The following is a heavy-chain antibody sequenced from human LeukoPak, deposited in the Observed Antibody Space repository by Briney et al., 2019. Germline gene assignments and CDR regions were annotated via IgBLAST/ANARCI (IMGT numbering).Heavy chain of an antibody. J-gene: IGHJ4*02. D-gene: IGHD2-21*01. CDR1: GYTFTRFG. CDR2: ISAYNGNT. V-gene: IGHV1-18*01. Sequence: ASVKVSCKASGYTFTRFGISWVRQAPGQGLEWMGWISAYNGNTNYAQKLQGRVTMTTDPPTRTAYMELRGLRSDDTAVYYCARVAVVPAPFDYWGQGTLVTVSS. CDR3: ARVAVVPAPFDY.